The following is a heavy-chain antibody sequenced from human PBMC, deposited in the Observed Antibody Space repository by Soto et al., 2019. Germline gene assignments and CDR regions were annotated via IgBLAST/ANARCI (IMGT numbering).Heavy chain of an antibody. CDR2: ISAYNGNT. CDR3: ARFGYSSGWLFYFDY. V-gene: IGHV1-18*01. D-gene: IGHD6-19*01. J-gene: IGHJ4*02. CDR1: GYTFTSYG. Sequence: ASVKVSCKASGYTFTSYGISWVRQAPGQGLEWMGWISAYNGNTNYAQKLQGRVTMTTDTSTSTAYMELRSLRSDDTAVYYCARFGYSSGWLFYFDYWGQGTLVTVSS.